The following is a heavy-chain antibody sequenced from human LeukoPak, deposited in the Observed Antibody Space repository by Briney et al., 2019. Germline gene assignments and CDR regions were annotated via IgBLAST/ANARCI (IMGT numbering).Heavy chain of an antibody. Sequence: PGGSLRLSCAASGFTFSSYAMSWVRQAPGKGLEWVSAISGSGGSTYYADSVKGRFTISRDNSKNTLYLQMNSLRAEDTAVYYCAKDGDDYGDYVDYYYYYMDVWGKGTTVTVSS. CDR1: GFTFSSYA. V-gene: IGHV3-23*01. CDR2: ISGSGGST. D-gene: IGHD4-17*01. CDR3: AKDGDDYGDYVDYYYYYMDV. J-gene: IGHJ6*03.